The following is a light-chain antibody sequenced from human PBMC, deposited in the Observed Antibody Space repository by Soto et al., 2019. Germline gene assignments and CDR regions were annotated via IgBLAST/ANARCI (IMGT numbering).Light chain of an antibody. V-gene: IGLV2-14*01. CDR1: GSDIGGYDY. CDR2: DVN. CDR3: TSYASGSSHVV. Sequence: QSVLTQPASVSGSPGQSITLSCTGTGSDIGGYDYVSWYQRHPGKAPKLIIYDVNNRPSGVSNRFSGSKSGNTASLTISGLQAEDEADYYCTSYASGSSHVVFGGGTKLTVL. J-gene: IGLJ2*01.